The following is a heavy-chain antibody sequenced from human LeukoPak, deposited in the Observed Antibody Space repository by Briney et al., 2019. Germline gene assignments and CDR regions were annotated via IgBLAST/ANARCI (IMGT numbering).Heavy chain of an antibody. D-gene: IGHD1-26*01. CDR2: ISSISTTI. J-gene: IGHJ6*03. CDR3: ARDPGYGGNYYMDV. V-gene: IGHV3-48*01. CDR1: GFTFSSYS. Sequence: GGSLRLSCAASGFTFSSYSMNWVRQAPGKGLEWVSYISSISTTIYYADSVKGRFTISRDNAKNSLYLQMNSLRAEDTGVYYCARDPGYGGNYYMDVWGKGTTVFVSS.